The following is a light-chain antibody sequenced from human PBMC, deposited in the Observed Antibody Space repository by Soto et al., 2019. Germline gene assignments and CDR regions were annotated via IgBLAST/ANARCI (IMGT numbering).Light chain of an antibody. CDR3: QQYGGSSLYT. CDR2: GAS. CDR1: QSVSSSY. J-gene: IGKJ2*01. V-gene: IGKV3-20*01. Sequence: ETVLTQSPGTMSLSPGERATLSCRASQSVSSSYLAWYQQKPGQAHRLLVYGASSRATGIPDRFSGSGSGTDFTLTISRLEPEDFAVYYCQQYGGSSLYTFGQGTKLEIK.